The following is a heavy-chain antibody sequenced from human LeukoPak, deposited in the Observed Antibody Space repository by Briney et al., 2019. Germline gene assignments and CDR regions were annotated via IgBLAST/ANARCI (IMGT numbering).Heavy chain of an antibody. V-gene: IGHV3-23*01. CDR2: ISGSGGST. Sequence: GGSLRLSCAASGFTFSSYAMSWVRQAPGKGLEWVSAISGSGGSTYYADSVKGRFTISRDNSKNTVYLQMSSLRGEDTAVYYCAKRRTTVITMDYFDYWGQGTLVTVSS. D-gene: IGHD4-17*01. J-gene: IGHJ4*02. CDR1: GFTFSSYA. CDR3: AKRRTTVITMDYFDY.